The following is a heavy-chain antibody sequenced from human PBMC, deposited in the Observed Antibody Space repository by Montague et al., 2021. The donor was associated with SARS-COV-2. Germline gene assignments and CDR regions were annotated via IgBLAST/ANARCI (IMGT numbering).Heavy chain of an antibody. J-gene: IGHJ6*02. V-gene: IGHV4-59*12. CDR1: GGSISSYY. CDR2: IIHNGST. CDR3: ARGLYEVQCFYWYYYGLDF. Sequence: SETLSLTCTVSGGSISSYYWSWIRQPPGKGLEWIGNIIHNGSTNYNPSLKSRVTISVDTSKTQISLKLTSVTAADTAVYYCARGLYEVQCFYWYYYGLDFWGQGTQVTVSS. D-gene: IGHD2-2*02.